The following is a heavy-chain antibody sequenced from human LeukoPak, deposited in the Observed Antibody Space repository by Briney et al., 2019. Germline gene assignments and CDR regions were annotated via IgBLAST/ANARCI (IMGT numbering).Heavy chain of an antibody. J-gene: IGHJ4*02. Sequence: GGSLRLSCAASGFTFSSYEMNWVRQAPGKGLEWVSYISSSGSTIYYADSVKGRFTISRDNAKNSLYLQMNSLTVEDTAFYYCARVAGVPINFDLWGQGTLVTVSS. CDR1: GFTFSSYE. CDR2: ISSSGSTI. CDR3: ARVAGVPINFDL. D-gene: IGHD3-10*01. V-gene: IGHV3-48*03.